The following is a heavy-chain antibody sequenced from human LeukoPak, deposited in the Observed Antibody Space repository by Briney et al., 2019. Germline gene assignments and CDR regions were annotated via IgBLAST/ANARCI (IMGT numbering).Heavy chain of an antibody. J-gene: IGHJ4*02. CDR3: ARDLGEWGVIFFDY. CDR1: GYTFTSFG. Sequence: GASVKVSCKASGYTFTSFGISWVRQPPGQGPEWMGWISAYNGDTKYAQKVQGRVTMTTDTSTSTADMELRSLRSDDTAVYFCARDLGEWGVIFFDYWGKGTLVTVSS. CDR2: ISAYNGDT. D-gene: IGHD3-16*01. V-gene: IGHV1-18*01.